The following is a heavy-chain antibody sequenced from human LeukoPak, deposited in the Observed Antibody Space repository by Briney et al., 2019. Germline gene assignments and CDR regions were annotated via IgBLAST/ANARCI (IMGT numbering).Heavy chain of an antibody. CDR3: ARLPYDFWSGYWPQDSPKNYYGMDV. CDR1: GGSFSGYY. Sequence: SETLSLTCAVYGGSFSGYYWSWIRQPPGKGLEWIGEINHSGSANYNPALKSRVTISVDTSKNQFSLKLSSETAADTAVYYCARLPYDFWSGYWPQDSPKNYYGMDVWGQGTTVTVSS. J-gene: IGHJ6*02. V-gene: IGHV4-34*01. D-gene: IGHD3-3*01. CDR2: INHSGSA.